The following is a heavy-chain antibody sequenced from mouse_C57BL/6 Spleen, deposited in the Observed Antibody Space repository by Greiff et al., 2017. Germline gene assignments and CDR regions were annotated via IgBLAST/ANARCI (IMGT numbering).Heavy chain of an antibody. CDR1: GFTFSNYW. Sequence: EVQLLESGGGLVQPGGSMKLSCVASGFTFSNYWMNWVRQSPEKGLEWVAQIRLKSDNYATNYAESVKGRFTISRDDSKSSVYLQMNNLRAEDTGIYYCTGGYYGRGAWFAYWGQGTLVTVSA. CDR2: IRLKSDNYAT. CDR3: TGGYYGRGAWFAY. V-gene: IGHV6-3*01. D-gene: IGHD1-1*01. J-gene: IGHJ3*01.